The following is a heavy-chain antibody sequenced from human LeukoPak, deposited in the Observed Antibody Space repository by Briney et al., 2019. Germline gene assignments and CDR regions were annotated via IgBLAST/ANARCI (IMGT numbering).Heavy chain of an antibody. V-gene: IGHV4-4*07. CDR3: ARAVYYYGGSGYYYFDY. CDR2: IHTSGST. Sequence: SETLSLTCTVSGVTITNYYWSWIRQPAGKGLEWIGRIHTSGSTNYKPSLKSRVTMLVDTSKNQFSLKLSSVSAADAAVYYCARAVYYYGGSGYYYFDYWGQGALVTVSS. J-gene: IGHJ4*02. CDR1: GVTITNYY. D-gene: IGHD3-22*01.